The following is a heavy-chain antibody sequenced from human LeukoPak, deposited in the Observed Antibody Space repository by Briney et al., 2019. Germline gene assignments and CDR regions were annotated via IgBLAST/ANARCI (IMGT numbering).Heavy chain of an antibody. D-gene: IGHD2-15*01. Sequence: AGGSLRLSCAASGFTFSSYGMHWVRQAPGKGLEWVAFIRYDGSNKYYADSVKGRFTISRDNSRNTLYLQMNSLRAEDTAVYYCAKSGLNRFDYWGQGTLVTVSS. CDR3: AKSGLNRFDY. V-gene: IGHV3-30*02. CDR1: GFTFSSYG. CDR2: IRYDGSNK. J-gene: IGHJ4*02.